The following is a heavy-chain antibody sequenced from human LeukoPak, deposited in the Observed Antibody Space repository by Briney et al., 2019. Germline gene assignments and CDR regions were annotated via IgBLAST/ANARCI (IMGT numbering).Heavy chain of an antibody. D-gene: IGHD3-16*02. J-gene: IGHJ4*02. CDR3: ARDDDDYVWGSYRY. Sequence: SETLSLTCTVSGGSISSYYWSWIRQPPGKGLEWIGYIYYSGSTNYNPSLKSRVNISVDTSKNQFSLKLSSVSAADTAVYYCARDDDDYVWGSYRYWGQGTLVTVSS. CDR2: IYYSGST. V-gene: IGHV4-59*01. CDR1: GGSISSYY.